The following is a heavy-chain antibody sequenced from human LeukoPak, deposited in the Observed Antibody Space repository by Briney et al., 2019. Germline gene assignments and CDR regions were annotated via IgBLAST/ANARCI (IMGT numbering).Heavy chain of an antibody. CDR1: GFTFSSYG. J-gene: IGHJ4*02. CDR3: AREVRDILTGYYFDY. CDR2: ISYDGSNK. Sequence: PGGSLRLSCAASGFTFSSYGMHWVRQAPGKGLEWVAVISYDGSNKYYADSVKGRFTISRDNSKNTLYLQMNSLRAEDTAVYYCAREVRDILTGYYFDYWGQGTLVTVSS. V-gene: IGHV3-30*03. D-gene: IGHD3-9*01.